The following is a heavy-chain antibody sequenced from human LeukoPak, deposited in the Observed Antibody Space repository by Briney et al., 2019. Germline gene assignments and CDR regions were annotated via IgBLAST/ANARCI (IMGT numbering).Heavy chain of an antibody. CDR3: ASYDSSGYYLDY. CDR2: INPSGGST. CDR1: GYTFTSYY. D-gene: IGHD3-22*01. Sequence: ASVKVSCKASGYTFTSYYMHWVRQAPGQGLEWMGIINPSGGSTSYAQKFQGRVTMTRDTSTSTVYMELSRLRSEDTAVYYCASYDSSGYYLDYWGQGTLVTVSS. J-gene: IGHJ4*02. V-gene: IGHV1-46*01.